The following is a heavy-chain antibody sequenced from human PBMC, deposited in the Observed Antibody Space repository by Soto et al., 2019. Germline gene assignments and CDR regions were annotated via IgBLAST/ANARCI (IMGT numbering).Heavy chain of an antibody. CDR2: ISGSGGST. Sequence: GGSLRLSCAASGFTFSSYAMSWVRQAPGKGLEWVSAISGSGGSTYYADSVKGRFTISRDNSKNTLYLQMNSLRAEDTAVYYCAKDLAMITFGGVIVTPDAFDIWGQGTMVTVSS. CDR3: AKDLAMITFGGVIVTPDAFDI. CDR1: GFTFSSYA. V-gene: IGHV3-23*01. J-gene: IGHJ3*02. D-gene: IGHD3-16*02.